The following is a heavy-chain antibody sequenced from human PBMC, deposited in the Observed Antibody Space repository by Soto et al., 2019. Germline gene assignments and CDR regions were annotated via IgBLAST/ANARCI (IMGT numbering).Heavy chain of an antibody. CDR1: LFTFSLHW. J-gene: IGHJ4*02. Sequence: LSLSSAPSLFTFSLHWMHWVRQAPGKGLMWFARIKTDGSIISYADSVKGRFTISRDNAKNTLYLQMNSLRVEDTAMYYCARDVLVISAHWGRGTLCTVFS. D-gene: IGHD6-13*01. CDR2: IKTDGSII. CDR3: ARDVLVISAH. V-gene: IGHV3-74*01.